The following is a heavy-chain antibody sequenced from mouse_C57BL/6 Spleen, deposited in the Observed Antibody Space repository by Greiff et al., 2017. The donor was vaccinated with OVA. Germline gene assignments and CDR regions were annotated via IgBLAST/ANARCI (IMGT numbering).Heavy chain of an antibody. V-gene: IGHV5-9*01. D-gene: IGHD2-5*01. J-gene: IGHJ3*01. CDR1: GFTFSSYT. CDR2: ISGGGGNT. CDR3: ARHRNSNYGFAY. Sequence: EVKLMESGGGLVKPGGSLKLSCAASGFTFSSYTMSWVRQTPEKRLEWVATISGGGGNTYYPDSVKGRFTISRDNAKNTLYLQMSSLRSEDTALYYCARHRNSNYGFAYWGQGTLVTVSA.